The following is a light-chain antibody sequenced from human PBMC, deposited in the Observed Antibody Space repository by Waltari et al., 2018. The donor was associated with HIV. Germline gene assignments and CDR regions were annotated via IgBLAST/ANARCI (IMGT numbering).Light chain of an antibody. CDR1: SSDVGSYNL. CDR3: CSYAGSSAFV. Sequence: QSALTPPASVSGSPGQSITISCTATSSDVGSYNLVSWYQHHPGKAPKLMIFEVTKRPSGVSNRFSGSKSGNTASLTISGLQADDEADYYCCSYAGSSAFVFGTGTKVTVL. J-gene: IGLJ1*01. CDR2: EVT. V-gene: IGLV2-23*02.